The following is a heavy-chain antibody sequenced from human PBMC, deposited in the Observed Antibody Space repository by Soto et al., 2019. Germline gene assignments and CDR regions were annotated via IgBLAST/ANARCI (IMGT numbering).Heavy chain of an antibody. CDR1: GGSISSSSYY. CDR3: ARHIGDNYGDRTRYYYYYMDV. CDR2: IYYSGST. D-gene: IGHD4-17*01. J-gene: IGHJ6*03. Sequence: SETLSLTCTVSGGSISSSSYYWGWIRQPPGKGLEWIGSIYYSGSTYYNPSLKSRVTKSVDTSKNQFSLKLSSVTAADTALYYFARHIGDNYGDRTRYYYYYMDVWGKGTTVTVSS. V-gene: IGHV4-39*01.